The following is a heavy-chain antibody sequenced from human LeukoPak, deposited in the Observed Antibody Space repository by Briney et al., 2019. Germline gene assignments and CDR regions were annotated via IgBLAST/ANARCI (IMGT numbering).Heavy chain of an antibody. CDR1: GGTFSSYA. V-gene: IGHV1-69*13. CDR3: ARYSMTTLFSGHDWFDP. Sequence: SVKVSCKASGGTFSSYAISWVRQAPGQGLEWMGGIIPIFGTANYAQKFQGRVTITADESTSTAYMELSSLRSEDTAVYYCARYSMTTLFSGHDWFDPWGQGTLVTVSS. D-gene: IGHD4-11*01. CDR2: IIPIFGTA. J-gene: IGHJ5*02.